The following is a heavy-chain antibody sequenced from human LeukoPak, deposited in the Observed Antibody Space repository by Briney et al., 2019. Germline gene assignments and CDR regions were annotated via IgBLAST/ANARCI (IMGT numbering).Heavy chain of an antibody. V-gene: IGHV4-4*02. J-gene: IGHJ5*02. CDR2: IYHSGST. CDR3: ARDQKQVRRVGGDWFDP. CDR1: GGSISSSNW. D-gene: IGHD3-10*01. Sequence: SETLSLTCAVSGGSISSSNWWSWVRQPPGKGLEWIGEIYHSGSTNYNPSLKSRVTISVDKSKNQFSLKLSSVTAADTAVYYCARDQKQVRRVGGDWFDPWGQGTLVTVSS.